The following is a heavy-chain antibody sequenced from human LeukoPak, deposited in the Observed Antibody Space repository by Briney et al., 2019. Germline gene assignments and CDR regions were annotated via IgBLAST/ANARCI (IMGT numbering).Heavy chain of an antibody. CDR2: ISGSGGST. CDR3: AKDFLDYGDYETLDWYFDL. V-gene: IGHV3-23*01. J-gene: IGHJ2*01. CDR1: GFTFSSYA. Sequence: GGSLRLSCAASGFTFSSYAMSWVRQAPGKGLEWVSAISGSGGSTYYADSVKGRFTISRDNSKNTLYPQMNSLRAEDTAVYYCAKDFLDYGDYETLDWYFDLWGRGTLVTVSS. D-gene: IGHD4-17*01.